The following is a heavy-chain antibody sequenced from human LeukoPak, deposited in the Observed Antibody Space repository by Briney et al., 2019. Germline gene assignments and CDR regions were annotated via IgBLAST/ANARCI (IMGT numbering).Heavy chain of an antibody. CDR1: GYTFTSYD. CDR2: MSPNSGDT. D-gene: IGHD2-2*01. J-gene: IGHJ3*02. V-gene: IGHV1-8*01. Sequence: GASVKVSCKASGYTFTSYDFNWVRQATGQRPEWMGWMSPNSGDTGYAQKFQDRVTMTRNTSISTAYMELSSLRSDDTAVYYCARGPEMPFIWGQGTMVTVSS. CDR3: ARGPEMPFI.